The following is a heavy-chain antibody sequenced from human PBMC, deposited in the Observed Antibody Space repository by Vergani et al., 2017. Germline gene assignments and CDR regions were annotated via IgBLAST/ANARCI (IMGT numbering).Heavy chain of an antibody. CDR3: ARVSYYYYMDV. CDR2: IYYSGST. Sequence: QVQLQESGPGLVKPSETLSLTCTVSGGSISSYYRSWLRQPPGKGLEWIGYIYYSGSTNYNPSLKSRVTISVDTSKNQFSLKLSSVTAADTAVYYCARVSYYYYMDVWGKGTTVTVSS. J-gene: IGHJ6*03. V-gene: IGHV4-59*01. CDR1: GGSISSYY. D-gene: IGHD2/OR15-2a*01.